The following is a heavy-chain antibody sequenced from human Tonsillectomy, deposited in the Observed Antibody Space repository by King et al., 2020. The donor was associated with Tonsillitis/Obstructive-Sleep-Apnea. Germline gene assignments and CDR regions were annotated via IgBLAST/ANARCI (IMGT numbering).Heavy chain of an antibody. CDR3: ARESGSGFDY. CDR2: VNPTGGST. D-gene: IGHD6-25*01. CDR1: GYMFTSYY. J-gene: IGHJ4*02. Sequence: VQLVESGAEVKKPGASVKVSCKASGYMFTSYYMHWVRQAPGRGLEWMGLVNPTGGSTSYSQKFQGRVTMTRDTSTSTVYMELSSLRSEDTAVYYCARESGSGFDYWGQGTLVTVSS. V-gene: IGHV1-46*01.